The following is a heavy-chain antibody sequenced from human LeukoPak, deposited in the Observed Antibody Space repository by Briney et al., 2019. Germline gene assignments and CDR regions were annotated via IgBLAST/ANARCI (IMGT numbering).Heavy chain of an antibody. V-gene: IGHV4-34*01. CDR1: GGSITGYY. J-gene: IGHJ4*02. CDR3: ARGNILTGYCFDF. CDR2: MHYTGAT. Sequence: SETLSLTCAVYGGSITGYYWSWIRQTPGGGLEGVGEMHYTGATSYNPSLQSPATISTDPSKNQFSLRLRSVPAADTAVYYCARGNILTGYCFDFWGQGALVTVSS. D-gene: IGHD3-9*01.